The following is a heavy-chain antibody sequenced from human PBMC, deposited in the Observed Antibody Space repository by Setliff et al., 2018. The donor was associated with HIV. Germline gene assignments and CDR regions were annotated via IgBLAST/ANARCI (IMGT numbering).Heavy chain of an antibody. V-gene: IGHV1-8*01. J-gene: IGHJ6*02. Sequence: ASVKVSCKASGHTFTSYDINWVRQATGRGREWMGWMNPNSGNTGYAQKFQGRVTMTRNTSISTAYMELSSLRSEDSAVYYCASSWSRVPYYGLDAWGQGTTVTVSS. CDR2: MNPNSGNT. CDR3: ASSWSRVPYYGLDA. CDR1: GHTFTSYD. D-gene: IGHD6-13*01.